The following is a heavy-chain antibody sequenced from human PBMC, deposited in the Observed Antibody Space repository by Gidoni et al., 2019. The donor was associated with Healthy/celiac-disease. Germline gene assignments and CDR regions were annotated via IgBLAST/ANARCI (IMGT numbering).Heavy chain of an antibody. D-gene: IGHD2-8*01. Sequence: EVQLVESGGGLIQPGGSLRLSCAASGFTVSSNYMSWVRQAPGKGLEWVSVIYSGGSTYYADSVKGRFTISRDNSKNTLYLQMNSLRAEDTAVYYCARYCTNGVCSLYYYYGMDVWGQGTTVTVSS. CDR2: IYSGGST. J-gene: IGHJ6*02. CDR1: GFTVSSNY. V-gene: IGHV3-53*01. CDR3: ARYCTNGVCSLYYYYGMDV.